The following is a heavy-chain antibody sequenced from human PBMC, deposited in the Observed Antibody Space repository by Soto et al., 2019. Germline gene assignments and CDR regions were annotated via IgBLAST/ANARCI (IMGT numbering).Heavy chain of an antibody. D-gene: IGHD3-10*01. CDR2: IGRSSDSI. J-gene: IGHJ6*02. CDR1: VFTFTGYG. Sequence: GGSLRLSCASSVFTFTGYGMNCVRHSPGKGLEWISSIGRSSDSIYYADSVKGRFTISRDNAKDSLYLQMNSLRDEDTALYYCARLRGTHLYGMDVWGQGTTVNVSS. CDR3: ARLRGTHLYGMDV. V-gene: IGHV3-48*02.